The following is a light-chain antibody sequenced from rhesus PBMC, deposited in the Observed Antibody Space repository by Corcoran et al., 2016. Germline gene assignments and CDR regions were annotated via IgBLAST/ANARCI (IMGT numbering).Light chain of an antibody. V-gene: IGKV1S15*01. CDR1: QGISNN. J-gene: IGKJ2*01. CDR2: YAT. CDR3: QHGYGTPYS. Sequence: DIQMTQSPSSLSASVGDTVTITCRASQGISNNLAWYQQKPGKVPKLLIYYATTLQSGVPSRLSGSGSWTDFTLTISSLQPEDFATYYGQHGYGTPYSFGQGTKMEIK.